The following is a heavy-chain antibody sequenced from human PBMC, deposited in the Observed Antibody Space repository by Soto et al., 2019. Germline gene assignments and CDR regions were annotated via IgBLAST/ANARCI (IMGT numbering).Heavy chain of an antibody. CDR2: IFYTGST. J-gene: IGHJ5*01. D-gene: IGHD1-26*01. V-gene: IGHV4-39*02. Sequence: PSETLSLTCTVSGGSISRSYYYWGWIRQPPGKGLEWIGSIFYTGSTYYNPSLKSRVTISVDTSKNQFSLKLSSVTAADTAVYYCARERPHRARLDSWTQRTLVTGSS. CDR1: GGSISRSYYY. CDR3: ARERPHRARLDS.